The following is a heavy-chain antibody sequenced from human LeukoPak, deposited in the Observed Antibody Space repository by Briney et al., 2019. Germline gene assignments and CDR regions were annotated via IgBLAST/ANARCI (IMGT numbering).Heavy chain of an antibody. V-gene: IGHV4-34*01. CDR3: ARKSILTSGRKPYDF. CDR1: GGSFSGYY. Sequence: SETLSLTCAVYGGSFSGYYWSWIRQPPGKGLEWIGEINHSGSTNYNPSLKSRVTISVDTSKNLFSLRLTSVTAADTAVYYCARKSILTSGRKPYDFWDQGALVTVSP. CDR2: INHSGST. J-gene: IGHJ4*02. D-gene: IGHD2-15*01.